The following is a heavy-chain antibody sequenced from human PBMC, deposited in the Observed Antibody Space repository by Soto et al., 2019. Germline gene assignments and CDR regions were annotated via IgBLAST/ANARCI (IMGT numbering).Heavy chain of an antibody. CDR3: ARYSSLFGVGKDWFDP. J-gene: IGHJ5*02. CDR1: GFSLSTSGMC. Sequence: SGPTLVNPTQTLTLTCTFSGFSLSTSGMCVSWIRQPPGKALEWLARIDWDDDKYYSTSLKTRLTISKDTSKNQVVLTMTNMDPVDTATYYCARYSSLFGVGKDWFDPWGQGTLVTVSS. CDR2: IDWDDDK. D-gene: IGHD3-3*01. V-gene: IGHV2-70*11.